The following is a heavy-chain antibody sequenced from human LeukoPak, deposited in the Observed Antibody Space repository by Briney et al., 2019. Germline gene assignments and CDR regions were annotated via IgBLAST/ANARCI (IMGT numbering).Heavy chain of an antibody. CDR3: ARTSSGPNWFDP. Sequence: PSETLSLTCNVSGVSIRGSNYYWGLSRQLPGKGLQWIGSIHYSGTTYYNPSLKSRVTISVDTSKNHFSLQLSSVSAADTAVYYCARTSSGPNWFDPWGQGTLVTVSS. CDR2: IHYSGTT. D-gene: IGHD3-22*01. J-gene: IGHJ5*02. V-gene: IGHV4-39*02. CDR1: GVSIRGSNYY.